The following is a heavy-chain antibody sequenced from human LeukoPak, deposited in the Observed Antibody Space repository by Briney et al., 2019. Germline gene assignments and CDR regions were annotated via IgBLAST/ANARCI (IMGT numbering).Heavy chain of an antibody. CDR3: ARETGDKNFDY. J-gene: IGHJ4*02. Sequence: GGSLRPSCATSGFTFSSYSMNWVRQAPGKGLEWVSSISSSSSYIYYADSVKGRFTISRDNAKNSLYLQMNSLRAEDTAVYYCARETGDKNFDYWGQGTLVTVSS. V-gene: IGHV3-21*01. D-gene: IGHD7-27*01. CDR1: GFTFSSYS. CDR2: ISSSSSYI.